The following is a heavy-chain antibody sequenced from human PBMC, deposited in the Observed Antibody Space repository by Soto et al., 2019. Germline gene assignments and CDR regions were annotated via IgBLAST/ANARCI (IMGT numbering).Heavy chain of an antibody. Sequence: EVQLVESGGGLVQPGRSLRLSCVASGFTFDDYAMHWVRQAPGKGLEWVSGISWNSGSIGYADSVKGRFTISRDNAKYSLYLQMNSLRAEDTALYYCAKDKEETWFGSGAFDFWGQGTMVTVSS. J-gene: IGHJ3*01. CDR3: AKDKEETWFGSGAFDF. V-gene: IGHV3-9*01. D-gene: IGHD3-10*01. CDR1: GFTFDDYA. CDR2: ISWNSGSI.